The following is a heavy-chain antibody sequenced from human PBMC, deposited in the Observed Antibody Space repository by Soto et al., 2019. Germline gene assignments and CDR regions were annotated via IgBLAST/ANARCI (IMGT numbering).Heavy chain of an antibody. V-gene: IGHV3-23*01. J-gene: IGHJ6*02. CDR3: AKAPKGNYYYGMDV. Sequence: EVQLLESGGGLVQPGGSLRLSCAASGFTFSSYAMSWVRQAPGKGLEWVSGISGSGSNTYYPDSVKGRFTVSRDNSKKTLYLQMDSLRAEDTAIYYCAKAPKGNYYYGMDVWGQGTPVTVSS. D-gene: IGHD6-13*01. CDR2: ISGSGSNT. CDR1: GFTFSSYA.